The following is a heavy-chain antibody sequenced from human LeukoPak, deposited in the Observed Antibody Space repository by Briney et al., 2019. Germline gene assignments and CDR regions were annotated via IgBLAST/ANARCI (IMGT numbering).Heavy chain of an antibody. CDR1: GGSISSYY. Sequence: SETLSLTCTVSGGSISSYYWSWIRQPPGKGLEWIGYIYYSGSTNYNPSLKSRVTISVDTSKNQFSLKLSSVTAADTAVYYCASQMTIYVLRFSGYYFDYWGQGTLVTVSS. CDR3: ASQMTIYVLRFSGYYFDY. V-gene: IGHV4-59*01. D-gene: IGHD3-3*01. CDR2: IYYSGST. J-gene: IGHJ4*02.